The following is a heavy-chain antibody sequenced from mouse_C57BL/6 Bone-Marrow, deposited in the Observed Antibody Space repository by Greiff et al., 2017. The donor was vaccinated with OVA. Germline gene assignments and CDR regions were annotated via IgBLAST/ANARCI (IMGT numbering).Heavy chain of an antibody. CDR3: ARLDYYGSSSYYAMDY. Sequence: EVMLVESGGGLVKPGGSLKLSCAASGFTFSDYGMHWVRQAPEKGLEWVAYISSGSSTIYYADTVKGRFTISRDNAKNTLFLQMTSLRSEDTAMYYCARLDYYGSSSYYAMDYWGQGTSVTVSS. CDR2: ISSGSSTI. D-gene: IGHD1-1*01. CDR1: GFTFSDYG. J-gene: IGHJ4*01. V-gene: IGHV5-17*01.